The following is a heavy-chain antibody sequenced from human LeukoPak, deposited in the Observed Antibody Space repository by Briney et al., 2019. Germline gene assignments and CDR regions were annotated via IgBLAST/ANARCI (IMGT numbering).Heavy chain of an antibody. CDR1: GGSISSSSYY. CDR3: AGRPIMIFGVVIRSRRHWFDP. D-gene: IGHD3-3*01. J-gene: IGHJ5*02. CDR2: INHSGIT. Sequence: QPSESLSLTCTVAGGSISSSSYYWGWIRQPPGKGLEWIGEINHSGITHYNPSLKSRVTVSADTSKNQFSLTVKSVTAAATAAYYCAGRPIMIFGVVIRSRRHWFDPWGQGTLVTVSS. V-gene: IGHV4-39*07.